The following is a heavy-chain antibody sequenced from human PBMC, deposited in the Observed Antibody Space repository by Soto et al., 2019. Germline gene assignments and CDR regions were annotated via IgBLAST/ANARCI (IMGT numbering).Heavy chain of an antibody. D-gene: IGHD4-17*01. Sequence: ASVKVSCKASGGTFSSYAISWVRQAPGQGLEWMGGIIPIFGTANYAQKFQGRVTITADESTSTAYMELSSLRSEDTAVYYCARDLTDYGDYDFDYWGQGTLVTVSS. CDR2: IIPIFGTA. V-gene: IGHV1-69*13. CDR1: GGTFSSYA. CDR3: ARDLTDYGDYDFDY. J-gene: IGHJ4*02.